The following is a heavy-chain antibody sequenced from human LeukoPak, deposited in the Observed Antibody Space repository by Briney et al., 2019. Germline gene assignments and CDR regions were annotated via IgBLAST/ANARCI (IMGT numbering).Heavy chain of an antibody. CDR3: ARRAAAGTGEFDY. J-gene: IGHJ4*02. D-gene: IGHD6-13*01. Sequence: GESLKISCKGSGYSFTSYWIGWVRQMPGKGLEWMGIIYPGDSDTRYSPSFQSQVTISADKSINTAYLQWSGVKASDTAMYYCARRAAAGTGEFDYWGQGTLVTVSS. V-gene: IGHV5-51*01. CDR2: IYPGDSDT. CDR1: GYSFTSYW.